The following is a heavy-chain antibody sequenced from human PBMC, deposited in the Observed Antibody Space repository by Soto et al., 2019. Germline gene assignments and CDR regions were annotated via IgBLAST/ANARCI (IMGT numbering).Heavy chain of an antibody. D-gene: IGHD2-15*01. V-gene: IGHV3-33*01. Sequence: QVQLVESGGGVVQPGRSLRLSCAASGFTFSSYGMHWVRQAPGKGLEWVAVIWYDGSNKYYADSVKGRFTISRDNSKNTLYLQMNSLRAEDTAVYYCARDCSGGSCPFDYWGQGTLVTVSS. CDR3: ARDCSGGSCPFDY. CDR2: IWYDGSNK. CDR1: GFTFSSYG. J-gene: IGHJ4*02.